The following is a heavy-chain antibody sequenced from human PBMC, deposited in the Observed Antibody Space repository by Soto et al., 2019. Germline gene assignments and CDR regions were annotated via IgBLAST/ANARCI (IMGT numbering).Heavy chain of an antibody. J-gene: IGHJ6*02. V-gene: IGHV4-4*07. CDR3: ARVGIVVVVAANPLYYYGMDV. CDR1: GGSISSYY. Sequence: SETLSLTCTVSGGSISSYYWSWIRQPAGKGLEWIGRIYTSGSTNYNPSLKSRVTMSVDTSKNQFSLKLSSVTAADTAVYYCARVGIVVVVAANPLYYYGMDVWGQGTTVTVS. D-gene: IGHD2-15*01. CDR2: IYTSGST.